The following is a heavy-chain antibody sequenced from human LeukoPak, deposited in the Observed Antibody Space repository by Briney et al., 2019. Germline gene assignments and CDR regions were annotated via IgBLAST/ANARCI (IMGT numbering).Heavy chain of an antibody. D-gene: IGHD1-26*01. CDR1: GYTFTSYA. Sequence: VASVKVSCKASGYTFTSYAMNWVRQAPGQGLEWMGWISTYNGDTNYAQNLQGRVTMTTDTSTSTAYMDLGSLRSDDTAVYYCARDTGSSPGDYWGQGTLVTVSS. CDR2: ISTYNGDT. J-gene: IGHJ4*02. CDR3: ARDTGSSPGDY. V-gene: IGHV1-18*01.